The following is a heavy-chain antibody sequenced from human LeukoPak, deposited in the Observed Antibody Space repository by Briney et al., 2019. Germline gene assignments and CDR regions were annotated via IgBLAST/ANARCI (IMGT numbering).Heavy chain of an antibody. V-gene: IGHV1-2*02. CDR3: ARDGLVVVAASARRFDR. D-gene: IGHD2-15*01. CDR1: GYTFTGYY. CDR2: INTNSGGT. Sequence: ASVTVSCKSSGYTFTGYYMHWVRQPPAQGLEWMGWINTNSGGTNYAQKFQGRVTMTRDTSISTANMELSRLRSDDTAVYYCARDGLVVVAASARRFDRWGQGTLVTVSS. J-gene: IGHJ5*02.